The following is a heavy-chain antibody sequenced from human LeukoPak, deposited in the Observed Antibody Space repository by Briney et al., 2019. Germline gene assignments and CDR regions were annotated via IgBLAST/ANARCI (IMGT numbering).Heavy chain of an antibody. CDR1: GFTFSSYA. CDR2: ISSTGGST. Sequence: GGSLRLSCAASGFTFSSYAMSWVRQAPGKGLEWVSSISSTGGSTYYSDSVKGRLTVSRDNSKNTLYLQMNSLRAEDTAVYYCARAFDFWRNYDYWGQGVLVTVSS. J-gene: IGHJ4*02. CDR3: ARAFDFWRNYDY. D-gene: IGHD3-3*01. V-gene: IGHV3-23*01.